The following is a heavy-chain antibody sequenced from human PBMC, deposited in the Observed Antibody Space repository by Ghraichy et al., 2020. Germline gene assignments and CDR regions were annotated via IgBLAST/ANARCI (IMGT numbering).Heavy chain of an antibody. J-gene: IGHJ4*02. V-gene: IGHV3-30*18. D-gene: IGHD3-10*01. CDR2: ISYDGINK. CDR3: AKGVWFGELDD. CDR1: GFTFSSYG. Sequence: GESLRLSCAASGFTFSSYGMHWVHQAPGKGLEWVAIISYDGINKYYADSVKGRFTISRDNSKNTLYLQMSSLRAEDTAVYYCAKGVWFGELDDWGQGILVTVSS.